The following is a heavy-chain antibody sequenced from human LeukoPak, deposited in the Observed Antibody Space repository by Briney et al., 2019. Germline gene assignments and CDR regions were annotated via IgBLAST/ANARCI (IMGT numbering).Heavy chain of an antibody. J-gene: IGHJ4*02. CDR1: GFTFRSYW. V-gene: IGHV3-74*01. CDR2: ISPDGTSK. CDR3: ARADGSHYGLKDY. Sequence: GGSLRLSCAASGFTFRSYWMHWVRQAPGKGLVWVSRISPDGTSKSYADSVKGRFTISRDNAKNTLSLQMNSLRAEDTGLYHCARADGSHYGLKDYWGQGTLVTVSS. D-gene: IGHD1-26*01.